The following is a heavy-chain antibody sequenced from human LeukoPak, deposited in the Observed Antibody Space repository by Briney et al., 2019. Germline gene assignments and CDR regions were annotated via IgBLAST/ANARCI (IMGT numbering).Heavy chain of an antibody. Sequence: PSETLSLTCTVSGASISSGGYYWSWIRQHPGKGLEWIGYIYYSGSTYYYNPSLKSRVTISIDTSKNQFSLELTSVTAADTAVYYCARGLPTESARWFGPCGQATLVTASS. CDR3: ARGLPTESARWFGP. V-gene: IGHV4-31*03. D-gene: IGHD1-14*01. CDR2: IYYSGSTY. J-gene: IGHJ5*02. CDR1: GASISSGGYY.